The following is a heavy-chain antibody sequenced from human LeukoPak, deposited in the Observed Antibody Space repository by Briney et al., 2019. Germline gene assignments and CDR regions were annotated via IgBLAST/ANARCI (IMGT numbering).Heavy chain of an antibody. CDR3: AKSMVRGVIPDY. Sequence: GGSLRLSCAASGFTFSTYNMNWVRQASGKGLEWISFITSTSSTIYYADSVKGRFTISRDNAMNSLYLQMNSLRDEDTAVYYCAKSMVRGVIPDYWGQGTLVTVSS. J-gene: IGHJ4*02. CDR1: GFTFSTYN. CDR2: ITSTSSTI. D-gene: IGHD3-10*01. V-gene: IGHV3-48*02.